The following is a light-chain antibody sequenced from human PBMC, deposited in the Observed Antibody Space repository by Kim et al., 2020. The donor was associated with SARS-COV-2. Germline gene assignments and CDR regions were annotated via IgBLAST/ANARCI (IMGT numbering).Light chain of an antibody. Sequence: SELTQPPSASGTPGQRVTISCSGSSSNIGSNTVNWYQQLPGTAPKLLIYSNNQRHSGVPDRFSGSKYGTSASLAISGLQSEDEADYYCAAWDDSLNGVV. J-gene: IGLJ2*01. CDR3: AAWDDSLNGVV. CDR2: SNN. V-gene: IGLV1-44*01. CDR1: SSNIGSNT.